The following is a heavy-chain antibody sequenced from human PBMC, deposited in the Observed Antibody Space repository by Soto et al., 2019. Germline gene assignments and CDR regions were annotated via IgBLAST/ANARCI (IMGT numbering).Heavy chain of an antibody. CDR3: ARDQSGSYYSPYHYYGMDV. CDR2: ISSSSSYI. D-gene: IGHD1-26*01. CDR1: GFTFSSYS. V-gene: IGHV3-21*01. Sequence: LRLSCAASGFTFSSYSMNWVRQAPGKGLEWVSSISSSSSYIYYADSVKGRFTISRDNAKNSLYLQMNSLRAEDTAVYYCARDQSGSYYSPYHYYGMDVWGQGTTVTVSS. J-gene: IGHJ6*02.